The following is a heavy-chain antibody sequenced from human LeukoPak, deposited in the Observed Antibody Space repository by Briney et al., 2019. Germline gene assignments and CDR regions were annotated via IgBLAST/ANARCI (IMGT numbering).Heavy chain of an antibody. CDR2: ISGSGGST. CDR3: AKAGSGVPAAWEYYYYGMDA. Sequence: GGSLRLSCAASGFTFSSYAMSWVRQAPGKGLEWVSAISGSGGSTYYADSVKGRFTISRDNSKNTLYLQMNSLRAEDTAVYYCAKAGSGVPAAWEYYYYGMDAWGQGTTVTVSS. CDR1: GFTFSSYA. J-gene: IGHJ6*02. V-gene: IGHV3-23*01. D-gene: IGHD2-2*01.